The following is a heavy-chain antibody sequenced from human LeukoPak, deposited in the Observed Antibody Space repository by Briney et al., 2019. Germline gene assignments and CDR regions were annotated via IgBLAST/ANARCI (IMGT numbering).Heavy chain of an antibody. J-gene: IGHJ5*02. D-gene: IGHD6-13*01. V-gene: IGHV3-23*01. CDR1: GFTFSSYA. Sequence: GGSLRLSCAASGFTFSSYAMSWVRQAPGKGLEWVSAISGSGGSTYYADSVKGRFTISRDNSKNTPYLQMNSLRAEDTAVYYCAKDPQQLVSAYNWFDPWGQGTLVTVSS. CDR2: ISGSGGST. CDR3: AKDPQQLVSAYNWFDP.